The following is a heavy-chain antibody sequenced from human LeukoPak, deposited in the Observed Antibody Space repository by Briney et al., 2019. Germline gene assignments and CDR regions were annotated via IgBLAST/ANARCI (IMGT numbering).Heavy chain of an antibody. D-gene: IGHD2-2*01. CDR1: GGSISSHY. V-gene: IGHV4-59*11. CDR3: ARDLRPGCSSTSCYWDYYYYMDV. Sequence: SETLSLTCTASGGSISSHYWSWIRQPPGKGLEWIGYIYYSGSTNYNPSLKSRVTISVDTSKNQFSLKLSSVTAADTAVYYCARDLRPGCSSTSCYWDYYYYMDVWGKGTTVTVSS. J-gene: IGHJ6*03. CDR2: IYYSGST.